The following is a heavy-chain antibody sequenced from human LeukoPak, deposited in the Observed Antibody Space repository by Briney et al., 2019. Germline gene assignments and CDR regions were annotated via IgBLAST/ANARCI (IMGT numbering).Heavy chain of an antibody. CDR2: INSDGRRT. CDR1: GFTFSSYW. CDR3: AKDLAGTSDY. J-gene: IGHJ4*02. Sequence: GSLRLSCAASGFTFSSYWMHWVRQAPGKGLVWVSNINSDGRRTSYADSVKGRFTISRDNAKNSLYLQMNSLRAEDTAVYYCAKDLAGTSDYWGQGTLVTVSS. D-gene: IGHD6-19*01. V-gene: IGHV3-74*01.